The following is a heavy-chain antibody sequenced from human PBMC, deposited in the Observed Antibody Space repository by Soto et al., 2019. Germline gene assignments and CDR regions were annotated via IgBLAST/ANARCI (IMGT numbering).Heavy chain of an antibody. Sequence: GGSLRLSCAASGFTLSRYAISWVRQAPGKGLEWVLAISGSGGSTYYADAVKGRFTISRDNSKNTLYLQMNSPRAEDTAVYYCAKEDYYDSSGYSTFDYWGQGTLVTVSS. CDR1: GFTLSRYA. CDR2: ISGSGGST. D-gene: IGHD3-22*01. J-gene: IGHJ4*02. V-gene: IGHV3-23*01. CDR3: AKEDYYDSSGYSTFDY.